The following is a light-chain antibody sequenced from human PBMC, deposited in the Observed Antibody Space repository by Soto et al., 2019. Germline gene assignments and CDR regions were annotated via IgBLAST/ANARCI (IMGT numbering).Light chain of an antibody. V-gene: IGKV1-27*01. J-gene: IGKJ1*01. CDR2: AAS. Sequence: DIQMTQSPSSLSASVGDRVTITCRASQGISNSLAWYQQKPGKVPKLLIYAASTLQLGVPSRFSGSGSGTEFTLTISSLQPDDFATYYCEQYRRYPWTFGQGTKVDIK. CDR1: QGISNS. CDR3: EQYRRYPWT.